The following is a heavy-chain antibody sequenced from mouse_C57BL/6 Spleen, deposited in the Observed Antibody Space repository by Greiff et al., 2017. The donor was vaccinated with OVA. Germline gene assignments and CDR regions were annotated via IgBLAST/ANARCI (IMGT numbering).Heavy chain of an antibody. Sequence: QVQLKQSGAELARPGASVKLSCKASGYTFTSYGISWVKQRTGQGLEWIGEIYPRSGNTYYNEKFKGKATLTADKSSSTAYMELRSLTSEDSAVYFCARGPDGYFYLYFDVWGTGTTVTVSS. D-gene: IGHD2-3*01. J-gene: IGHJ1*03. CDR3: ARGPDGYFYLYFDV. CDR1: GYTFTSYG. CDR2: IYPRSGNT. V-gene: IGHV1-81*01.